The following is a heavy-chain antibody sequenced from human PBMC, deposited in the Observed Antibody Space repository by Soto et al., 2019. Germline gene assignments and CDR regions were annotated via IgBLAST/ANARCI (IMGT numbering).Heavy chain of an antibody. V-gene: IGHV4-4*02. CDR3: ARHIAVSGTRGFDH. J-gene: IGHJ4*02. Sequence: QVQLQESGPGLMKPSGTLSLTCAVSGGSITSNWWSWVRQPPGKGLEWIAEIFHTGGANYNPSLMSRLTISMDKSKNPLSLNLNSVTAAYTAVYYCARHIAVSGTRGFDHWGQGTLVTVSS. D-gene: IGHD2-21*01. CDR1: GGSITSNW. CDR2: IFHTGGA.